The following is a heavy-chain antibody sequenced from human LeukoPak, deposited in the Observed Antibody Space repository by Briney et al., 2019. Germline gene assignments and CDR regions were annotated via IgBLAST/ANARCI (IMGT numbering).Heavy chain of an antibody. Sequence: ASVKVSCKASGYTFTGYYMHWVRQAPGQGLEWMGWINPNSGGTNYAQKFQGRVTTTSDTSISTAYMELSRLRSDDTAVYYCASEFDGDYALDYWGQGTLVTVSS. CDR2: INPNSGGT. D-gene: IGHD4-17*01. J-gene: IGHJ4*02. CDR1: GYTFTGYY. CDR3: ASEFDGDYALDY. V-gene: IGHV1-2*02.